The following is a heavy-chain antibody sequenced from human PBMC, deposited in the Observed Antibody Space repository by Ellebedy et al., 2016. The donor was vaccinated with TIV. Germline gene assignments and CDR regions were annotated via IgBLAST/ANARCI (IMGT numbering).Heavy chain of an antibody. Sequence: GESLKISCSASGFTFSSYAMHWVRQAPGKGLDYVSAISSNGGSTYYADSVKGRLTISRDNPKNTLYLQMSSLRAEDTAVYYCVRSGGYSYGLFQHWGQGTLVTVSS. J-gene: IGHJ1*01. CDR1: GFTFSSYA. CDR2: ISSNGGST. CDR3: VRSGGYSYGLFQH. V-gene: IGHV3-64D*09. D-gene: IGHD5-18*01.